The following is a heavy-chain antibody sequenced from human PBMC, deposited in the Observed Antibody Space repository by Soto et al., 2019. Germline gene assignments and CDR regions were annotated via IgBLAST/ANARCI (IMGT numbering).Heavy chain of an antibody. CDR3: AKDSGVLQWLVRGSFDY. CDR2: ITGGGGST. V-gene: IGHV3-23*01. J-gene: IGHJ4*02. Sequence: GGSLRLSCAASGFTFSSCAMSWVRQAPGRGLEWVSAITGGGGSTYYADSVKGRFTISRDNSQNTLYLQVNSLIAEDTAVYYCAKDSGVLQWLVRGSFDYWGQGTLVTVSS. CDR1: GFTFSSCA. D-gene: IGHD6-19*01.